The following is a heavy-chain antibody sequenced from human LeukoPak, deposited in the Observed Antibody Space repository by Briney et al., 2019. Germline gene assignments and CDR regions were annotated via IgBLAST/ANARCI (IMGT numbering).Heavy chain of an antibody. Sequence: PSDTLSLTCTVSGDSVSSGGYYGSWIRQHPGKGLEWIGYIYHSGGTYYSPSLKSRVAISVDTSKDQFSLNLSSVTGADTAVYFCARIKVGGTFDYWGQGTLVTVSS. CDR2: IYHSGGT. J-gene: IGHJ4*02. CDR3: ARIKVGGTFDY. V-gene: IGHV4-31*03. D-gene: IGHD3-10*01. CDR1: GDSVSSGGYY.